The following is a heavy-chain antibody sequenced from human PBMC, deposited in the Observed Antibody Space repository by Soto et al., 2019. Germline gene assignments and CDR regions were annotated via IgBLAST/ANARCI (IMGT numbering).Heavy chain of an antibody. CDR2: VDPGDGDT. J-gene: IGHJ4*02. D-gene: IGHD2-2*01. CDR3: AIWCGGGTMSSCRVDN. CDR1: GYTFTYYF. Sequence: HLVQSGAEVRKPGTSVKMSCKVSGYTFTYYFMHWVRQSPGKSLEWVGFVDPGDGDTKYAEKFQGRVTLTAEATTDTAYMEMFSLSPDDTAVYYCAIWCGGGTMSSCRVDNWGQGSLVTVSS. V-gene: IGHV1-69-2*01.